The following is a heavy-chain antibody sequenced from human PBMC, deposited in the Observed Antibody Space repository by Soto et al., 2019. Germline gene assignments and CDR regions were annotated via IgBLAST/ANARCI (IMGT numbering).Heavy chain of an antibody. CDR2: IYYSGST. CDR3: ARLATGPAPHNWNYERIWKNDAFDI. Sequence: TSETLSLTCTVSGGSISSYYWSWIRQPPGKGLEWIGYIYYSGSTNYNPSLKSRVTISVDTSKNQFSLKLSSVTAADTAVYYCARLATGPAPHNWNYERIWKNDAFDIWGQGTMVTVSS. V-gene: IGHV4-59*08. D-gene: IGHD1-7*01. CDR1: GGSISSYY. J-gene: IGHJ3*02.